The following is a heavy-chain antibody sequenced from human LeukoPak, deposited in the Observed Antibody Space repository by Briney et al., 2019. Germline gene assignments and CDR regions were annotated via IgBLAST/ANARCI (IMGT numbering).Heavy chain of an antibody. Sequence: GGSLRLSCAASGFTFSNYGMHWVRQAPGKGLEWVAFIRYDGSNKYYADSVKGRFTISRDNSKNTLYQLMNSLRAEDAAVYYCASKNAVVASFDYWGQGTLVTVSS. V-gene: IGHV3-30*02. CDR2: IRYDGSNK. D-gene: IGHD2-2*01. J-gene: IGHJ4*02. CDR1: GFTFSNYG. CDR3: ASKNAVVASFDY.